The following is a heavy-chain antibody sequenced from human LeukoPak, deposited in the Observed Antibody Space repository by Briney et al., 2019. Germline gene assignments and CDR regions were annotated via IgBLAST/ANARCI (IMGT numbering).Heavy chain of an antibody. Sequence: GASVKVSCKVSGYTLTELSMHWVRQAPAKGLEWMGGFDPEDGETIYAQKFQGRVTMTEDTSTDTAYMELSSLRSEDTAVYYCATALYGSGSYRLTPGYYYYGMDVWGQGTTVTVSS. D-gene: IGHD3-10*01. V-gene: IGHV1-24*01. J-gene: IGHJ6*02. CDR3: ATALYGSGSYRLTPGYYYYGMDV. CDR2: FDPEDGET. CDR1: GYTLTELS.